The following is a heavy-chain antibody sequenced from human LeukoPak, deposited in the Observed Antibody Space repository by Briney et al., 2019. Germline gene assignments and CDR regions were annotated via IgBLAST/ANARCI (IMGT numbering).Heavy chain of an antibody. J-gene: IGHJ1*01. D-gene: IGHD2-21*02. V-gene: IGHV5-51*01. Sequence: EALKIPRKGSGYSLTNYWIGWVPQIPGKGLGGVGTYYPGYCYTRYSPSFQGQVHILADKSINTAYLQWSSLKASDNAKYYCARFAYCGGDCYPGESFQHWGQGTLVTVSS. CDR1: GYSLTNYW. CDR2: YYPGYCYT. CDR3: ARFAYCGGDCYPGESFQH.